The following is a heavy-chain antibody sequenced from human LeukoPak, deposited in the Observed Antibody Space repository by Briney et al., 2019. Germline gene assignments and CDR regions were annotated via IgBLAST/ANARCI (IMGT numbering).Heavy chain of an antibody. CDR2: ITPNSGAT. J-gene: IGHJ4*02. Sequence: ASVKVSCKASGYTFTSYDINWVRQAPGQGLEWMGWITPNSGATNYAQKFQGRVTVTRDTSISTAYMELGRLRTDDTAMYFCARHGGGSTTYPFDYWGQGTLVTVSS. CDR3: ARHGGGSTTYPFDY. D-gene: IGHD2/OR15-2a*01. V-gene: IGHV1-2*02. CDR1: GYTFTSYD.